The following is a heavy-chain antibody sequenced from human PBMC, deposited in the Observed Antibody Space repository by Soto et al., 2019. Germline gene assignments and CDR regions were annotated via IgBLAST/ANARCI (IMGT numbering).Heavy chain of an antibody. J-gene: IGHJ6*02. V-gene: IGHV4-38-2*01. CDR3: ASTTRYSSSSGDYYYYGMDV. CDR2: IYHSGST. CDR1: GYSISSGYY. D-gene: IGHD6-6*01. Sequence: PSETLSLTCAVSGYSISSGYYWGWIRQPPGKGLEWIGSIYHSGSTYYNPSLKSRVTISVDTSKNQFSLKLSSVTAADTAVYYCASTTRYSSSSGDYYYYGMDVWGQGTTVTVSS.